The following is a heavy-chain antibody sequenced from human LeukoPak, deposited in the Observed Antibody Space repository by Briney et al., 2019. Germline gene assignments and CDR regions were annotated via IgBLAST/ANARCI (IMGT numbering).Heavy chain of an antibody. V-gene: IGHV3-48*01. D-gene: IGHD6-25*01. CDR2: IGTSSTTI. CDR1: GFTFSSYT. J-gene: IGHJ6*03. CDR3: ARFAAGGSYYYYMDV. Sequence: GGSLRLSCAASGFTFSSYTMNWVRQPPGKGLGWVSNIGTSSTTIYYADSVKGRFTISRHNAKNSLYLQMNSLRADDTAVYYCARFAAGGSYYYYMDVWGKGTTVTVSS.